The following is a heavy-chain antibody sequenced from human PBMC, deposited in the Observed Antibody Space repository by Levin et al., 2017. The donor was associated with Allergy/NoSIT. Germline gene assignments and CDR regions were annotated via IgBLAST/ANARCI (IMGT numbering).Heavy chain of an antibody. CDR3: AHRGDTGGYFDY. CDR1: GFSLSTSGVG. Sequence: SGPTLVKPTETLTLTCTLSGFSLSTSGVGVGWIRQPPGKALEWLALIYWDNDKRYSPSLKSRLTITKDTSKNQVVLTMTNMDPVDTATYYCAHRGDTGGYFDYWGQGTLVTVSS. J-gene: IGHJ4*02. CDR2: IYWDNDK. D-gene: IGHD1-14*01. V-gene: IGHV2-5*02.